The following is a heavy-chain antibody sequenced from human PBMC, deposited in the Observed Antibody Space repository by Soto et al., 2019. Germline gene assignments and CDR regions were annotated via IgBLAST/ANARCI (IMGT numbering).Heavy chain of an antibody. CDR2: IDPSDSHT. V-gene: IGHV5-10-1*01. D-gene: IGHD5-18*01. Sequence: GESLKISCKGSGYIFTNYWITWVRQMPGKGLEWMGRIDPSDSHTNYSPSFQGHVTMSADKSISTAYLQWSSLKASDTAMYYCARALSGYSYGEFDYWGQGTLVTVSS. CDR3: ARALSGYSYGEFDY. CDR1: GYIFTNYW. J-gene: IGHJ4*02.